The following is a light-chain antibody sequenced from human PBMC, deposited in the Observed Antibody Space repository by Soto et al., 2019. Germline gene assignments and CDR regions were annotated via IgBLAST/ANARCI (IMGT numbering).Light chain of an antibody. CDR2: RAS. V-gene: IGKV1-5*03. CDR1: QSITNW. Sequence: DIQMTQSPSTVSASVGARDLITCRASQSITNWLAWYQQRPAKAPRLLMNRASNLESGVPSRSSGSGSGTEFTLTIGSLQPDNFATYAWQQYKSSSPYTCDEGTKV. CDR3: QQYKSSSPYT. J-gene: IGKJ2*01.